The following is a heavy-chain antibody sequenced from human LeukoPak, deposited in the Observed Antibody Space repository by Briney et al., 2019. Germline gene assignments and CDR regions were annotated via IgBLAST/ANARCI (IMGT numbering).Heavy chain of an antibody. CDR2: ISGSGGST. D-gene: IGHD5-18*01. CDR1: GFTFSSYA. CDR3: ARGRGYSYGFAY. V-gene: IGHV3-23*01. Sequence: GGSLRLSCAASGFTFSSYAMSWVRQAPGKGLEWVSAISGSGGSTYYADSVKGRFTISRDNSKNTLYLQMNSLRAEDTAVYYCARGRGYSYGFAYWGQGTLVTVSS. J-gene: IGHJ4*02.